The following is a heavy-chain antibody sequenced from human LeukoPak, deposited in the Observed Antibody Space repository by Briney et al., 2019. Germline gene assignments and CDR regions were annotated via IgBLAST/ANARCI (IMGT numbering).Heavy chain of an antibody. CDR1: GFSLRNSGMC. CDR2: IDWDDDK. V-gene: IGHV2-70*11. CDR3: ARSYYHYGMDV. J-gene: IGHJ6*02. Sequence: SGPALVKPTQTLTLTCTFSGFSLRNSGMCVSWIRQPPGKALEWLARIDWDDDKHYSTSLKTRLNISKDTSKNQAVLTMTNMDPVDTATYFCARSYYHYGMDVWGQGTTVTVSS.